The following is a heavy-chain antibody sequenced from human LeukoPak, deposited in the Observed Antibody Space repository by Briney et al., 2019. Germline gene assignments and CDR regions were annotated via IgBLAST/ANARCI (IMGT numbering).Heavy chain of an antibody. D-gene: IGHD6-13*01. CDR1: GFTVSSNY. V-gene: IGHV3-53*01. Sequence: GGSLRLSCAASGFTVSSNYMSWVRQAPGKGLEWVSVIYSGGSAYYADSVKGRFTISRDNSKSTLYLQMNNLRAEDTAVYYCARDDRAAAGTDYWGQGALVTVSS. CDR3: ARDDRAAAGTDY. CDR2: IYSGGSA. J-gene: IGHJ4*02.